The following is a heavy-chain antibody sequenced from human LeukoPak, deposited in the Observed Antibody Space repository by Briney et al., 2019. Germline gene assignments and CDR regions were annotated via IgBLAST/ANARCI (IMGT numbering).Heavy chain of an antibody. CDR2: IHHSGST. V-gene: IGHV4-34*01. Sequence: PSETLSLTCAVYGGFFSGNYWTWIRQRPGKGLEWIGEIHHSGSTNYNPSLKSRVTISVDTSKNQFSLKLSSVTAADTAVYYCARSGWYSFDIWGQGTMVTVSS. CDR3: ARSGWYSFDI. J-gene: IGHJ3*02. CDR1: GGFFSGNY. D-gene: IGHD6-19*01.